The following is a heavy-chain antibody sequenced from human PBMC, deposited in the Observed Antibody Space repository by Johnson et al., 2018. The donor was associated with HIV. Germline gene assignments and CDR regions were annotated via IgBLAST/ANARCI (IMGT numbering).Heavy chain of an antibody. CDR3: AKESAFDI. CDR1: GFTFSNAW. CDR2: ISYDGTSK. V-gene: IGHV3-30*18. Sequence: QVQLVESGGGLVKPGGSLRLSCAASGFTFSNAWMSWVRQAPGKGLEWVAVISYDGTSKYQADSVKGRFTISRDNSKNTLYLQMNSLRAEDTAVYYCAKESAFDIWGQGTMVTVSS. J-gene: IGHJ3*02.